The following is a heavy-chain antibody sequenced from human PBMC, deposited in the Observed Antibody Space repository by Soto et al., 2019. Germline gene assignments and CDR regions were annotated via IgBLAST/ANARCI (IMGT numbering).Heavy chain of an antibody. CDR1: GYIFTGYY. V-gene: IGHV1-2*04. Sequence: QVQLLQSGAELKKPGASVKVSCKASGYIFTGYYMHWVRQAPGQGLEWMGWINPNSGDTNYTQKFQGWVTMTRDTSISTAYMELSRLRSDDTAVYYCETSRISIAVAGETEYYFDYWGQGTPVTVSS. CDR3: ETSRISIAVAGETEYYFDY. D-gene: IGHD6-19*01. CDR2: INPNSGDT. J-gene: IGHJ4*02.